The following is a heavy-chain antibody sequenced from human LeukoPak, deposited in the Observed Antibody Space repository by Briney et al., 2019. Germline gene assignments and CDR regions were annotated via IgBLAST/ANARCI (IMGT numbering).Heavy chain of an antibody. D-gene: IGHD3-9*01. CDR1: GFTFSSYG. CDR3: AKRLGKYFDWLAPVDY. J-gene: IGHJ4*02. CDR2: IWYDGSNK. V-gene: IGHV3-30*02. Sequence: GGSLRLSCAASGFTFSSYGMHWVRQAPGKGLEWVAVIWYDGSNKYYADSVKGRFTISRDNSKNTLYLQMNSLRAEDTAVYYCAKRLGKYFDWLAPVDYWGQGTLVTVSS.